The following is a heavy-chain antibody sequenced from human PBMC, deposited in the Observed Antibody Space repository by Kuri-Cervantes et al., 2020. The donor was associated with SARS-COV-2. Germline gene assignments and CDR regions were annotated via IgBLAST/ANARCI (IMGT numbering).Heavy chain of an antibody. CDR1: GFTFSDYY. Sequence: GESLKISCAASGFTFSDYYMSWIRQAPGKGLEWVSYISSGSSYTNYADSVKGRFTISRDNAKNSLYLQMNSLRAEDTAVYYCAVIQNSGSYSTRSSYFDYWGQGTLVTVSS. V-gene: IGHV3-11*03. CDR2: ISSGSSYT. CDR3: AVIQNSGSYSTRSSYFDY. J-gene: IGHJ4*02. D-gene: IGHD1-26*01.